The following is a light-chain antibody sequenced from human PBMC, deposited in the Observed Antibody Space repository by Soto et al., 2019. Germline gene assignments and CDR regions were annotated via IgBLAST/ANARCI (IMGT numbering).Light chain of an antibody. V-gene: IGLV1-40*01. Sequence: QSVLTQPPSVSGAPGQRVTISCTGSSSNIGADYDVHWYQHLPGKAPKLLIYGNSNRPSGVPDRFSGSKSGTSASLAITGLQAEDEADYYCQSYDSSLSSSVFGGGTKLTVL. CDR2: GNS. CDR1: SSNIGADYD. CDR3: QSYDSSLSSSV. J-gene: IGLJ2*01.